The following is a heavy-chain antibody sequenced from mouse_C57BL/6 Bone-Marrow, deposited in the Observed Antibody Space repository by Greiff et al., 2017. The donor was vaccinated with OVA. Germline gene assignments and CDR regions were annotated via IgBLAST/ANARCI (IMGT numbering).Heavy chain of an antibody. V-gene: IGHV1-15*01. CDR2: IDPETGGT. Sequence: QVQLKESGAELVRPGASVTLSCKASGYTFTDYEMHWVKQTPVHGLEWIGAIDPETGGTAYNQKLKGKAILTAAKSSSTAYMELRSLTSEDSPVYYCTTFPYGGQGTTLTVSS. CDR3: TTFPY. J-gene: IGHJ2*01. CDR1: GYTFTDYE.